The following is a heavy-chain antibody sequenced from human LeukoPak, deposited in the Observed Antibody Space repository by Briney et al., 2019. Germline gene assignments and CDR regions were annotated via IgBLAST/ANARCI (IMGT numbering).Heavy chain of an antibody. D-gene: IGHD3-3*01. V-gene: IGHV3-43*02. Sequence: HPGGSLRLSCAASGFTFEDYAMHWVRQGPGKGLEWVSLISGNGNNIYYADSVKGRFTISRDNSKNSLYLQMNSLRTEDTAWYYCAKDLPQYYDFWSGYYGGFDYWGQGTLVTVSS. CDR1: GFTFEDYA. CDR3: AKDLPQYYDFWSGYYGGFDY. J-gene: IGHJ4*02. CDR2: ISGNGNNI.